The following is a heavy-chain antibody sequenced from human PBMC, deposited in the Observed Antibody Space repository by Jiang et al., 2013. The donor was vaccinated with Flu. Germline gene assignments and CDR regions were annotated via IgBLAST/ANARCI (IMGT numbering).Heavy chain of an antibody. J-gene: IGHJ4*02. CDR3: ARLGYYGSGSYYNPFDY. CDR1: GYTFTSYD. V-gene: IGHV1-8*01. D-gene: IGHD3-10*01. Sequence: KKPGASVKVSCKASGYTFTSYDINWVRQATGQGLEWMGWMNPNSGNTGYAQKFQGRVTMTRNTSISTAYMELSSLRSEDTAVYYCARLGYYGSGSYYNPFDYWGQGTLVTVSS. CDR2: MNPNSGNT.